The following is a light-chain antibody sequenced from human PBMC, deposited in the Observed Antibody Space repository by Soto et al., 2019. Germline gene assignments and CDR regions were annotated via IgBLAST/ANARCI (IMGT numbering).Light chain of an antibody. V-gene: IGKV3-20*01. CDR1: QSVSSSY. CDR3: QQYGSSPPYT. Sequence: EIVLKQSPGTLSLSPGERATLSCRASQSVSSSYLAWYQQKPGQAPRLLIYGASSRATGIPDRFSGSGSWTDFTITISRLEPEDFAVYYCQQYGSSPPYTFGQGTKLEIK. J-gene: IGKJ2*01. CDR2: GAS.